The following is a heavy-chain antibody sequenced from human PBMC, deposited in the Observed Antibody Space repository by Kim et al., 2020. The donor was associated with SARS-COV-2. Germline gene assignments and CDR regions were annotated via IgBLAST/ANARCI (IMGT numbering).Heavy chain of an antibody. Sequence: SETLSLTCTVSGGSISSYYWSWIRQPPGKGLEWIGYIYYSGSTNYNPSLKSRVTISVDTSKNQFSLKLSSVTAADTAVYYCASSDSSGWGEAAFDIWGQGTMVTVSS. CDR2: IYYSGST. D-gene: IGHD6-19*01. CDR3: ASSDSSGWGEAAFDI. V-gene: IGHV4-59*01. J-gene: IGHJ3*02. CDR1: GGSISSYY.